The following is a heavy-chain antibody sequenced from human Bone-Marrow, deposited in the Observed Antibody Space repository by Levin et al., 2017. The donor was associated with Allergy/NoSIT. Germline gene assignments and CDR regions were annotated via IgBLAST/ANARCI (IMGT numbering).Heavy chain of an antibody. CDR2: VFQSGST. CDR3: ARSLAVAGNRFDF. V-gene: IGHV4-39*07. D-gene: IGHD6-19*01. Sequence: PSQTLSLTCTVSGDSISRGYYYWDWIRQSPGKRLEWIGNVFQSGSTSYNPSLQSRVTISVDTSENQFSLKMTSVTAADTAFYYCARSLAVAGNRFDFWGQGILVTVSS. CDR1: GDSISRGYYY. J-gene: IGHJ4*02.